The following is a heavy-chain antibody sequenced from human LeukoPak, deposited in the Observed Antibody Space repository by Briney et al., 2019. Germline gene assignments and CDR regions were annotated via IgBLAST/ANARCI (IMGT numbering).Heavy chain of an antibody. CDR1: GFTFASYS. CDR3: ARVSGRLERQSDLDY. D-gene: IGHD1-1*01. V-gene: IGHV3-21*01. CDR2: ISGDSTYI. Sequence: GGSLRLSCAASGFTFASYSMNWVRQAPGKGLEWVSSISGDSTYIYNADSVKGRFTISRDNAQASLYLQMNSLRADDTAVYYCARVSGRLERQSDLDYWGQGTLVIVSS. J-gene: IGHJ4*02.